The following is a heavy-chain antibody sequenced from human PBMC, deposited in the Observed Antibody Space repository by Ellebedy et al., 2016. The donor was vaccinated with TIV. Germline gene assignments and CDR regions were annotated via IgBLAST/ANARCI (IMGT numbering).Heavy chain of an antibody. V-gene: IGHV3-7*01. Sequence: GESLKISXAASGFTFSSYWMSWVRQAPGKGLEWVANIKQDGSEKYYVDSVKGRFTISRDNSKNTLYLQMNSLRAEDTAVYYCAKDRGGYHHWGQGTLVTVSS. CDR2: IKQDGSEK. CDR1: GFTFSSYW. CDR3: AKDRGGYHH. J-gene: IGHJ5*02. D-gene: IGHD1-26*01.